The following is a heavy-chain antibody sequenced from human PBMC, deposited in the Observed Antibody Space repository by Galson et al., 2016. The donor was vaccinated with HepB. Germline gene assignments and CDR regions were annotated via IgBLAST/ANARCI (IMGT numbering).Heavy chain of an antibody. CDR1: GFTFSTYG. CDR3: LPSGPDHYMDL. CDR2: ITYDGTNR. V-gene: IGHV3-30*03. D-gene: IGHD2-15*01. J-gene: IGHJ6*03. Sequence: SLRLSCAVSGFTFSTYGMHWVRQAPGKGLEWVAVITYDGTNRYYADSVKGRFTISRDNSMNTVFLQMNSLRTEDTAVYYCLPSGPDHYMDLWGTGTTVTVSS.